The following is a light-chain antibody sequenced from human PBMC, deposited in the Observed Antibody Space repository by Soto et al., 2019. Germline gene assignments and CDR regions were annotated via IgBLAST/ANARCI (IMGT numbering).Light chain of an antibody. CDR3: QQYNSYSEA. Sequence: DIQMTQSPSSLSASVGDRVTITCRASQSISSYLNWYQQKPGKAPKLLIYAASSLQSGVPSRFSGSGSGTDFTLTISSLQPDDFATYYCQQYNSYSEAFGQGTKVAIK. CDR2: AAS. CDR1: QSISSY. V-gene: IGKV1-39*01. J-gene: IGKJ1*01.